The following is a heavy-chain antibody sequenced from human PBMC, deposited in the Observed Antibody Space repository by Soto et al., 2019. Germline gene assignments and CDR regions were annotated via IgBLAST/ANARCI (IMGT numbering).Heavy chain of an antibody. V-gene: IGHV1-2*02. CDR2: INPATGAA. CDR3: ARGGGVGVAGSAAFDM. D-gene: IGHD3-3*01. J-gene: IGHJ3*02. CDR1: GYPVTAYY. Sequence: QLHLVQSGAVVKKPGASVTVSCSASGYPVTAYYMHWVRQAPGRGLEWMGGINPATGAAKYIQTFQGRVTMPRDTSTSTVFMELSGLTSEDTAVFYCARGGGVGVAGSAAFDMWGQGTLVTVSS.